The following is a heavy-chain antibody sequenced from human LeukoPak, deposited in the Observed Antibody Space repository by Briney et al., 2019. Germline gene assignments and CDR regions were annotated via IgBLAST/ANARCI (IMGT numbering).Heavy chain of an antibody. CDR1: GYTFSGYY. J-gene: IGHJ6*03. V-gene: IGHV1-18*04. CDR3: ARGYHYYYYMDV. Sequence: ASVKVSCKASGYTFSGYYMHWVRQAPGQGLEWMGWISAYNGNTNYAQKLQGRVTMTTDTSTSTAYMELRSLRSDDTAVYYCARGYHYYYYMDVWGKGTTVTVSS. CDR2: ISAYNGNT.